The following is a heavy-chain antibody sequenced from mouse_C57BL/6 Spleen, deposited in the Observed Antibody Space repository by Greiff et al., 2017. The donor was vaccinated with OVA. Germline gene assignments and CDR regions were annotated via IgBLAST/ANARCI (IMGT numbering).Heavy chain of an antibody. CDR1: GYSFSSYW. D-gene: IGHD2-3*01. J-gene: IGHJ4*01. Sequence: QVQLKQSGAELVKPGASVKISCKASGYSFSSYWMNWVNQRPGKGLVWIGPIYPGDGETNYNGKFKGKATLTADKSSSTADMQLSSLTSEDSAVYFCARSIGYAMDYWGQGTSVTVSS. V-gene: IGHV1-80*01. CDR2: IYPGDGET. CDR3: ARSIGYAMDY.